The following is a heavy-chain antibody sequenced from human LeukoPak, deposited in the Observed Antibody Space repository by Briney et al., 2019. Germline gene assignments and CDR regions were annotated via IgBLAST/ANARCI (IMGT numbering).Heavy chain of an antibody. J-gene: IGHJ4*02. V-gene: IGHV3-30*02. CDR2: IRYDGSSV. CDR1: GLSFGSDC. D-gene: IGHD1-14*01. CDR3: AKGVNHLQSDY. Sequence: GGSLRLSWPADGLSFGSDCTGWVRQAPGKGLGWVAYIRYDGSSVYYEDSVKGRLTVSRDNSKNTQYLQMNSLRAGDTAVYYCAKGVNHLQSDYWGQGTLVTVSS.